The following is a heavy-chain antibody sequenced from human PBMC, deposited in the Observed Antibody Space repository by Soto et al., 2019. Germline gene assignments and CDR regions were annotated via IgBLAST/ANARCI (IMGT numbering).Heavy chain of an antibody. CDR3: ARHYYGSGSPASPLDY. J-gene: IGHJ4*02. CDR2: IDPSDSYT. CDR1: GYSFTSYW. D-gene: IGHD3-10*01. Sequence: PGESLKISCKGSGYSFTSYWISWVRQMPGKGLEWMGRIDPSDSYTNYSPPFQGHVTISADKSISTAYLQWSSLKASDTAMYYCARHYYGSGSPASPLDYWGQGTLVTVSS. V-gene: IGHV5-10-1*01.